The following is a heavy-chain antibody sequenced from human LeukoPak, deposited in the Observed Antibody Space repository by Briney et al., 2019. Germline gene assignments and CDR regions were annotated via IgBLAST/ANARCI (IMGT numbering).Heavy chain of an antibody. CDR3: TRYNNDHFDY. J-gene: IGHJ4*02. Sequence: GGSLRLSCAGSGFTFGGYGMHWFRQTPGKGLEWVAVIAYDGSRAFYADSMRGRFTISRDNSKNTMSVQMDDLRAEDTAVYYCTRYNNDHFDYWGQGTLVTVSS. CDR2: IAYDGSRA. D-gene: IGHD1-14*01. CDR1: GFTFGGYG. V-gene: IGHV3-33*01.